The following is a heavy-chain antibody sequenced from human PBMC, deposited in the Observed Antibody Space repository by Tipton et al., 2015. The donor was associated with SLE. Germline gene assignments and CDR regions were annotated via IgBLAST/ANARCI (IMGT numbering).Heavy chain of an antibody. CDR1: GGSFSGYY. CDR3: ASRGRMIAVAVRHAFDS. Sequence: TLSLTCAVYGGSFSGYYWSWIRKPPGKGLEWIGEIKHSGSTNYNPSLKSRVTISVDTSKKQFSLKLSSVTAADTAVYYCASRGRMIAVAVRHAFDSWGQGTLVTVSS. D-gene: IGHD6-19*01. CDR2: IKHSGST. J-gene: IGHJ3*01. V-gene: IGHV4-34*01.